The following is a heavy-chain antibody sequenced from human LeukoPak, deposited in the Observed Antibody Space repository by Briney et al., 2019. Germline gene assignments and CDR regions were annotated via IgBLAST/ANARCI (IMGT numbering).Heavy chain of an antibody. Sequence: PGGSLRLSCAASGFTVSSNYMSWVRQAPGKGLEWVSVIYSGGSTYYADSVKGRFTISRDNSKNTLYLQMNSLRAEDTAVCYCARGEDSSGLKDDYWGQGTLVTVSS. CDR3: ARGEDSSGLKDDY. CDR1: GFTVSSNY. V-gene: IGHV3-53*01. CDR2: IYSGGST. D-gene: IGHD3-10*01. J-gene: IGHJ4*02.